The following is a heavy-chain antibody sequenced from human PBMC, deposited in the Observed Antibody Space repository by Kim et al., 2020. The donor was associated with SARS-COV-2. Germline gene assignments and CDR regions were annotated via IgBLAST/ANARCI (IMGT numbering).Heavy chain of an antibody. J-gene: IGHJ4*02. CDR2: TYYRSKWYN. CDR3: ARGYCSSTSCRYYFDY. Sequence: QTLSLTCAISGDSVSSNSAAWNWIRQSPSRGLEWLGRTYYRSKWYNDYAVSVKSRITINPDTSKNQFSLQLNSVTPEDTAVYYCARGYCSSTSCRYYFDYWGQGTLVTVSS. CDR1: GDSVSSNSAA. V-gene: IGHV6-1*01. D-gene: IGHD2-2*01.